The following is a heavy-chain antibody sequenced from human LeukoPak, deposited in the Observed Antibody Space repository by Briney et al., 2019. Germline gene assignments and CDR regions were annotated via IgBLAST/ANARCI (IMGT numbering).Heavy chain of an antibody. CDR1: GFTFSNYA. V-gene: IGHV3-30*04. CDR2: TSYDGSKK. D-gene: IGHD6-19*01. CDR3: ARVDSSDWNAYFYYLDV. J-gene: IGHJ6*03. Sequence: GGSLRLSCAASGFTFSNYAFHWVRQAPGKGLEWVALTSYDGSKKYYADSVKGRFTLSRDNSKNTLSLQMNSLRAEDAAVYYCARVDSSDWNAYFYYLDVWGKGTTVTVSS.